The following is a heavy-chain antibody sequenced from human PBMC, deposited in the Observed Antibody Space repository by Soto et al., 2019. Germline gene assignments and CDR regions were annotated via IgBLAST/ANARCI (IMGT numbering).Heavy chain of an antibody. CDR1: GFTFSNYS. J-gene: IGHJ4*02. CDR2: TSNNSSVK. D-gene: IGHD2-8*01. CDR3: ARDRDAYCSKGVCSGPYFDY. Sequence: LRLSCAVSGFTFSNYSINWIHQAPEKGLEWPSYTSNNSSVKYYADSVKGRFTISRDNAKNSLCLQMNSLRDDDTAVYYCARDRDAYCSKGVCSGPYFDYWGRGTLVTVSS. V-gene: IGHV3-48*02.